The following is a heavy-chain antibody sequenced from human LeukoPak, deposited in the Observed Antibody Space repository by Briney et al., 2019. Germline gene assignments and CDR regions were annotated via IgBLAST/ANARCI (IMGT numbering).Heavy chain of an antibody. Sequence: SVEVSCKASGGTFSSYAISWVRQAPGQGLEWMGGIIPIFGTANYAQKFQGRVTITTDESTSTAYMELSSLRSEDTAVYYCARGLLGYCSSTSCPSAFDIWGQGTMVTVSS. CDR2: IIPIFGTA. J-gene: IGHJ3*02. CDR1: GGTFSSYA. CDR3: ARGLLGYCSSTSCPSAFDI. D-gene: IGHD2-2*01. V-gene: IGHV1-69*05.